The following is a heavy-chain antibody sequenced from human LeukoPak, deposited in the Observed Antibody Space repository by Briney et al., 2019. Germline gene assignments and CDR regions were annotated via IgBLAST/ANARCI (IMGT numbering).Heavy chain of an antibody. J-gene: IGHJ4*02. CDR3: ARNSYYEYYFDY. V-gene: IGHV3-33*01. CDR1: GFTFSTYG. D-gene: IGHD5-12*01. Sequence: GGSLRLSCAASGFTFSTYGMHWVRQAPGKGLEWVAFIWIDGSNKYYADSVKGRFTISRDNSKNTLYLQMNSLRAEDTAVYYCARNSYYEYYFDYWGQGTLVTVSS. CDR2: IWIDGSNK.